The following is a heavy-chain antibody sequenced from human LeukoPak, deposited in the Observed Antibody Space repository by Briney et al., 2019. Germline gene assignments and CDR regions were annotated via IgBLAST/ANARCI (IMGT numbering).Heavy chain of an antibody. V-gene: IGHV1-46*01. J-gene: IGHJ4*02. CDR2: INPSGGST. CDR1: GYTFTGYY. CDR3: ARAGVGYDSSGYSLGY. Sequence: ASVKVSCKASGYTFTGYYMHWVRQAPGQGLEWMGIINPSGGSTSYAQKFQGRVTMTRDMSTSTVYMELSSLRSEDTAVYYCARAGVGYDSSGYSLGYWGQGTLVTVSS. D-gene: IGHD3-22*01.